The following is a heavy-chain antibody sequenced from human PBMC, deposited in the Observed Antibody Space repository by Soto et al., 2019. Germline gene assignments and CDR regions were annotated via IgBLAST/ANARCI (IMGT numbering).Heavy chain of an antibody. J-gene: IGHJ4*02. D-gene: IGHD2-2*03. CDR1: GYTFTSYG. CDR3: ARRPGYCSSTSCYRPLDY. Sequence: GASVKVSCKASGYTFTSYGISWVRQAPGQGLEWMGWMSAYSGNTSYAQKFQGRVTMTTNTSISTAYMELSSLRSEDTAVYYCARRPGYCSSTSCYRPLDYWGQGTLVTVSS. CDR2: MSAYSGNT. V-gene: IGHV1-8*02.